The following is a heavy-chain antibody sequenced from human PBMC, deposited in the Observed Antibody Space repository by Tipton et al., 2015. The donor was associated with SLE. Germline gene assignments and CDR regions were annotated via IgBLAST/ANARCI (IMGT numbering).Heavy chain of an antibody. V-gene: IGHV3-23*03. CDR3: AKDSTPSDILTGRPFDH. CDR2: IIYSGVST. CDR1: GFTFSSYA. Sequence: GSLRLSCAASGFTFSSYAMSWVRQAPGKGLEWVSIIYSGVSTYYADSVKGRFTISRDNSKNTLYLKMNSLRAEDAAVYYCAKDSTPSDILTGRPFDHWGQGTMVAVSS. D-gene: IGHD3-9*01. J-gene: IGHJ4*02.